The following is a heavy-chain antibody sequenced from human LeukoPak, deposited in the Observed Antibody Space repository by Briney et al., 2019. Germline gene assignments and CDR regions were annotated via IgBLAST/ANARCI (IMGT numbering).Heavy chain of an antibody. CDR2: INPNSGGT. Sequence: AASVKVSCKASGYTFTGYYMHWVRQAPGQGLEWMGRINPNSGGTNYAQKFQGGVTMTRDTSISTAYMELSWLRSDDTAVYYCARGDLGRTVTTVGDYYYYYMDVWGKGTTVTVSS. V-gene: IGHV1-2*06. J-gene: IGHJ6*03. D-gene: IGHD4-17*01. CDR3: ARGDLGRTVTTVGDYYYYYMDV. CDR1: GYTFTGYY.